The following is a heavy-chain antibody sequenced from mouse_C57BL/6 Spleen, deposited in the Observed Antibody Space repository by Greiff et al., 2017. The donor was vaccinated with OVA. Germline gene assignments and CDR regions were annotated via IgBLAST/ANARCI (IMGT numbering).Heavy chain of an antibody. J-gene: IGHJ2*01. V-gene: IGHV1-80*01. CDR1: GYAFSSYW. CDR3: ARSGYLYYFDY. Sequence: VQLQQSGAELVKPGASVKISFKASGYAFSSYWMNWVKQRPGKGLEWIGQIYPGDGDTNYNGKFKGKATLTADKSSSTAYMQLSSLTSEDSAVYFCARSGYLYYFDYWGQGTTLTVSS. D-gene: IGHD2-2*01. CDR2: IYPGDGDT.